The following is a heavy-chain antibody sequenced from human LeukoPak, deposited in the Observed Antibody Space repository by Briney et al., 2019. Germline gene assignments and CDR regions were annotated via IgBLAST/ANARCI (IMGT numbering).Heavy chain of an antibody. CDR1: GGSINSGGYS. J-gene: IGHJ6*03. Sequence: SETLSLTCVVSGGSINSGGYSWNWIRQPPGKGLEWIGYIYYSGSTSYNPSLKSRIAISVDTSKNQFSLKLSSVTAADTAVYYCARGGYDILTGYPYYYYYYMDVWGKGTTVTISS. CDR3: ARGGYDILTGYPYYYYYYMDV. CDR2: IYYSGST. V-gene: IGHV4-30-4*07. D-gene: IGHD3-9*01.